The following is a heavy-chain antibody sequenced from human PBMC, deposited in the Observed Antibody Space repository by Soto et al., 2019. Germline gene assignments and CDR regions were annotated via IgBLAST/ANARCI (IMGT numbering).Heavy chain of an antibody. CDR1: GFTFSSYG. CDR3: AKDLRDSGSYSYYYYYGMDV. Sequence: LRLSCAASGFTFSSYGKHWVRQAPGKGLEWVAVISYDGSNKYYADSVKGRFTISRDNSKNTLYLQMNSLRAEDTAVYYCAKDLRDSGSYSYYYYYGMDVWGQGTTVTVSS. CDR2: ISYDGSNK. J-gene: IGHJ6*02. V-gene: IGHV3-30*18. D-gene: IGHD1-26*01.